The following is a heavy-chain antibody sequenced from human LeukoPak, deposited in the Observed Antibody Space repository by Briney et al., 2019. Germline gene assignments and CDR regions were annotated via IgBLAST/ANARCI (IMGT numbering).Heavy chain of an antibody. Sequence: GGSLRLSCAASGFTFSDYYMSWIRQAPGKGLEWVSYISSSGSTIYYADSLKGRFTISRDNAKNSLYLQMNSLRAEDTAVYYCARVAIGLQYGYYYMDVWGKGTTVTVSS. J-gene: IGHJ6*03. CDR2: ISSSGSTI. CDR1: GFTFSDYY. V-gene: IGHV3-11*04. D-gene: IGHD4-11*01. CDR3: ARVAIGLQYGYYYMDV.